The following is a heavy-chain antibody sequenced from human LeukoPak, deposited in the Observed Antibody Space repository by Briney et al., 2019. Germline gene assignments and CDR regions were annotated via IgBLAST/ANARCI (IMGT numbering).Heavy chain of an antibody. Sequence: SETLSLTCTVSGGSISSSSYYWGWIRQPPGKGLEWIGSIYYSGSTYYNPSHKSRVTISVDTSKNQFSLKLSSVTAADTAVYYCARRRGDWNYAWYFDLWGRGTLVTVSS. D-gene: IGHD1-7*01. CDR1: GGSISSSSYY. CDR2: IYYSGST. V-gene: IGHV4-39*01. CDR3: ARRRGDWNYAWYFDL. J-gene: IGHJ2*01.